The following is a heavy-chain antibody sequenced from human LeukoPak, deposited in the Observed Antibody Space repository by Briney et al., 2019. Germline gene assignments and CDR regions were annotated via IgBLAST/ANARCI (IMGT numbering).Heavy chain of an antibody. CDR3: ARQPFRGILATASFDY. D-gene: IGHD5-12*01. CDR1: GYSFTSYW. J-gene: IGHJ4*02. Sequence: GESLKISCKGSGYSFTSYWIGWVRQMPGKGLEWMGIIYPGDSDTRYSPSFQGQVTISADRSISTAYLQWSSLKASGTAMYYCARQPFRGILATASFDYWGQGTLVTVSS. CDR2: IYPGDSDT. V-gene: IGHV5-51*01.